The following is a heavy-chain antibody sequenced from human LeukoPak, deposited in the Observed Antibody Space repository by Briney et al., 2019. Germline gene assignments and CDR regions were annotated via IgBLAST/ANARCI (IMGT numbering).Heavy chain of an antibody. Sequence: ASVKVSCKASGYIFTTYGVSWVRQAPGQGLEWMGWISAYNGNTNYAQKFQDRVTLTTDTSTNTAYMELRSLRADDTAVYYCARDDVELVPAANGMDVWGQGATVTVSS. CDR1: GYIFTTYG. V-gene: IGHV1-18*01. CDR2: ISAYNGNT. CDR3: ARDDVELVPAANGMDV. J-gene: IGHJ6*02. D-gene: IGHD2-2*01.